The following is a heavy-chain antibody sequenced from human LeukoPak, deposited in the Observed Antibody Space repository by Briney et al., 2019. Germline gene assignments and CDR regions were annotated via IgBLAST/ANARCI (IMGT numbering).Heavy chain of an antibody. CDR1: GFTFSSYD. Sequence: QPGGSLRLSCAASGFTFSSYDMHWVRQATGKGLEWVSAIGTAGDTYYPGSVKGRFTISRENAKNSLYLQMNSLRAGDTAVYYCARVSPFGAIDYWGQGTLVTVSS. D-gene: IGHD3-10*01. V-gene: IGHV3-13*04. J-gene: IGHJ4*02. CDR3: ARVSPFGAIDY. CDR2: IGTAGDT.